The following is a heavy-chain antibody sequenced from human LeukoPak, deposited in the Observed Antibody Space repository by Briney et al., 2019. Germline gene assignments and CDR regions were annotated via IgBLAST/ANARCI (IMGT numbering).Heavy chain of an antibody. CDR1: GFTVSRNY. CDR2: IKQDGSEK. CDR3: GKGLGGSFAAGNY. Sequence: GGSLRLSCAASGFTVSRNYMSWVRQAPGKGLEWVANIKQDGSEKYYVDSVKGRFTISRDNSKNTVYLQVNSLRPEDTAVYYCGKGLGGSFAAGNYWGQGTPVTVSS. V-gene: IGHV3-7*02. D-gene: IGHD1-26*01. J-gene: IGHJ4*02.